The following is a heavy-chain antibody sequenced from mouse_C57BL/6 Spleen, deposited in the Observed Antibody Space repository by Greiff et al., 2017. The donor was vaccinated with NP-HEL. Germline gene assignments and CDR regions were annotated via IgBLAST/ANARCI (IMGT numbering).Heavy chain of an antibody. D-gene: IGHD2-1*01. V-gene: IGHV1-82*01. CDR2: IYPGDGDT. J-gene: IGHJ3*01. CDR3: ARFLYYGNYEAY. CDR1: GYAFSSSW. Sequence: VQLQQSGPELVKPGASVKISCKASGYAFSSSWMNWVKQRPGKGLEWIGRIYPGDGDTNYNGKFKGKATLTADKSSSTAYMQLSSLTSEDSAVYFCARFLYYGNYEAYWGQGTLVTVSA.